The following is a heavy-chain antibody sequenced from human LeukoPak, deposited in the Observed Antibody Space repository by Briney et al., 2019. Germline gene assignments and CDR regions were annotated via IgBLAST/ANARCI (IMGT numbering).Heavy chain of an antibody. J-gene: IGHJ4*02. Sequence: RSETLSLTCTVSGGSISSYYCSWIRQPPGKGLEWIGYIYYSGSTNYNPSLKSRVTISVDTSENQFSLKLSSVTAADTAVYYCAREVGTATFDYWGQGTLVTVSS. CDR1: GGSISSYY. CDR3: AREVGTATFDY. D-gene: IGHD6-13*01. CDR2: IYYSGST. V-gene: IGHV4-59*01.